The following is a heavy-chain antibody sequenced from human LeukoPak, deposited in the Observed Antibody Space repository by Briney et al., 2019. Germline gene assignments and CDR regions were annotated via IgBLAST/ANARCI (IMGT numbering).Heavy chain of an antibody. D-gene: IGHD2-8*01. CDR1: GFTFSRHA. Sequence: GGSLRLSCAASGFTFSRHAMHWVRQAPGKGLEWVAVISYDGNNKYYADSVKGRFTISRDNAKNSLYLQMNSLRAEDTAVYYCARESPEWRYFDYWGQGTLVTVSS. J-gene: IGHJ4*02. CDR3: ARESPEWRYFDY. V-gene: IGHV3-30-3*01. CDR2: ISYDGNNK.